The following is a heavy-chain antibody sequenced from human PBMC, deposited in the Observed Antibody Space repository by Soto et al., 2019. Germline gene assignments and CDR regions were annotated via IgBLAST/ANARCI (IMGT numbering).Heavy chain of an antibody. Sequence: EVQLVESGGGLVQPGESLRLSCAASGFTFSYYWMHWVRQTPGKGLLWVSHIHNDGSRTTYADSVKGRFTISRDNERNTVYLQMNSLRDDDTAVYYCARRDRGAFDLWGKGTAVTVSS. J-gene: IGHJ3*01. CDR2: IHNDGSRT. CDR3: ARRDRGAFDL. CDR1: GFTFSYYW. D-gene: IGHD1-26*01. V-gene: IGHV3-74*03.